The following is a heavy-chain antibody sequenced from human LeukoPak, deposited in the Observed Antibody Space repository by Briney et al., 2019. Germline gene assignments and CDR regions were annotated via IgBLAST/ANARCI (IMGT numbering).Heavy chain of an antibody. V-gene: IGHV3-9*01. CDR2: INWSSDRI. J-gene: IGHJ6*03. CDR1: GFTLDDYA. Sequence: GGSLRLSCVASGFTLDDYAMHWVRQAPGKGLEWVSGINWSSDRIGYADSVKGRFTISRDNAKKSLYLQMNSLRVEDTALYYCAKGGIHRGYYYYYMDVWGKGTTVTISS. CDR3: AKGGIHRGYYYYYMDV. D-gene: IGHD6-13*01.